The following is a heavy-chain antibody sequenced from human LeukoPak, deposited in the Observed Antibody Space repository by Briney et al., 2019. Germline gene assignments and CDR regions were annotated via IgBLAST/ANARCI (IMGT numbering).Heavy chain of an antibody. CDR3: ARESWKGIRYLDY. Sequence: PSETLSLTCTVSGGSISSYYWSWIRQPPGKGLEWTGYIYYSGSTNYNPSLKSRVTISVDTSKNQFSLKLSSVTAADTAVYYCARESWKGIRYLDYWGQGILVTVSS. J-gene: IGHJ4*02. V-gene: IGHV4-59*01. CDR1: GGSISSYY. D-gene: IGHD1-1*01. CDR2: IYYSGST.